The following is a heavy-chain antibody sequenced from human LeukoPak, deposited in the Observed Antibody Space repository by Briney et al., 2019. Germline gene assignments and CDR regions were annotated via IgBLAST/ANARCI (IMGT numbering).Heavy chain of an antibody. CDR3: ARGFSSSWYGYFQH. V-gene: IGHV4-30-4*08. J-gene: IGHJ1*01. CDR2: IYYSGST. CDR1: GGSISSGDYY. D-gene: IGHD6-13*01. Sequence: PSQTLSLTCTVSGGSISSGDYYWSWIRQPPGKGLEWIGYIYYSGSTYYNPSLKSRVTISVDTSKNQFSLKLSSVTAADTAVYYCARGFSSSWYGYFQHWGQGTLVTVSS.